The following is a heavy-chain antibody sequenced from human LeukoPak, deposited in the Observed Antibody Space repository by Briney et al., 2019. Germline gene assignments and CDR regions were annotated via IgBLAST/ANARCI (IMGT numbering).Heavy chain of an antibody. CDR3: ARGINVLRYFDWADAFDI. Sequence: PSETLSLTCAVSGGSISSSNWWSWVRQPPGKGLEWIGEIYHSGSTNYNPSLKSRVTISVDKSKNQFHLKLSTVTAADTAVYYCARGINVLRYFDWADAFDIWGQGTMVTVSS. CDR2: IYHSGST. CDR1: GGSISSSNW. V-gene: IGHV4-4*02. D-gene: IGHD3-9*01. J-gene: IGHJ3*02.